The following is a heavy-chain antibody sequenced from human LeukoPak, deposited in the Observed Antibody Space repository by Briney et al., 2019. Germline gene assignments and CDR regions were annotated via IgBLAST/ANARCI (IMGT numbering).Heavy chain of an antibody. CDR3: ARQSTRYIRDAFDI. Sequence: GESLMISCKGSGYSFTSYWIGWVRQMPGKGLEWMGIVYPGDSDTEYSPSFQGQVTLSADKSISTAYLQWSSLKASDTAMYYCARQSTRYIRDAFDIWGQGTMVTVSS. V-gene: IGHV5-51*01. J-gene: IGHJ3*02. CDR2: VYPGDSDT. CDR1: GYSFTSYW. D-gene: IGHD3-9*01.